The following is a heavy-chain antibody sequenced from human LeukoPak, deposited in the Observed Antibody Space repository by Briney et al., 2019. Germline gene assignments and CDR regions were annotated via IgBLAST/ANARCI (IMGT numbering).Heavy chain of an antibody. D-gene: IGHD5-12*01. J-gene: IGHJ6*02. CDR3: ARDLGEWLRSLDV. CDR1: GFTFSSYE. V-gene: IGHV3-48*03. CDR2: ISSSGSTI. Sequence: GGSLRLSCAASGFTFSSYEMNWVRQAPGKGLEWVSYISSSGSTIYYADSVKGRFTISRDNAKNPLYLQMNSLRAEDTAVYYCARDLGEWLRSLDVGGQGTTVTVSS.